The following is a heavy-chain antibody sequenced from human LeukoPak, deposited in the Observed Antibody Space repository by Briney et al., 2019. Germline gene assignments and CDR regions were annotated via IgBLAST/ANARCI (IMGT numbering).Heavy chain of an antibody. CDR3: AKARRTYYDFWRGFDY. CDR2: ISYDGGNK. J-gene: IGHJ4*02. CDR1: GFTFSSYG. V-gene: IGHV3-30*18. D-gene: IGHD3-3*01. Sequence: PGRSLRLSCAASGFTFSSYGMHWVRQAPGKGLEWVAVISYDGGNKYYADSVKGRFTISRDNSKNTLYLQMNSLRAEDTAVYYCAKARRTYYDFWRGFDYWGQGTLVTVSS.